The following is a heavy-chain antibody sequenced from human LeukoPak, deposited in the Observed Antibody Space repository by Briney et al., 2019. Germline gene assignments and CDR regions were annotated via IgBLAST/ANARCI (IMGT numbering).Heavy chain of an antibody. CDR2: INPNNGGT. CDR1: GYTFTGYY. V-gene: IGHV1-2*02. J-gene: IGHJ4*02. D-gene: IGHD2-2*03. CDR3: ARSMDIVVVPAADSWGFDY. Sequence: ASVKVSCKASGYTFTGYYMHWVRQAPGQGLEWMGWINPNNGGTNYAQNFQGRVTMTRDTSISSAYMELSRLRSDDTAVYYCARSMDIVVVPAADSWGFDYWGQGTLVTVSS.